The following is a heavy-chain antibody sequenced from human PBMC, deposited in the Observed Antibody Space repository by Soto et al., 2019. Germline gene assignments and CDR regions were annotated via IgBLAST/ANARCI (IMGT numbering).Heavy chain of an antibody. CDR1: GGSFSGYY. D-gene: IGHD6-13*01. Sequence: PSETLSLTCAVYGGSFSGYYWSWIRQPPGKGLEWIGEINHSGSTNYNPSLKSRATISVDTSKNQFSLKLSSVTAADTAVYYCARGFSSSWFNWFDPWGQGTLVTVSS. V-gene: IGHV4-34*01. CDR3: ARGFSSSWFNWFDP. J-gene: IGHJ5*02. CDR2: INHSGST.